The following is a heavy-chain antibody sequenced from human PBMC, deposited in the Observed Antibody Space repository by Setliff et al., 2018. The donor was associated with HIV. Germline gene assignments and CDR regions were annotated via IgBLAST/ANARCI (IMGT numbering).Heavy chain of an antibody. J-gene: IGHJ2*01. V-gene: IGHV3-20*04. D-gene: IGHD3-3*01. CDR2: IHWNAGRT. Sequence: PGGSLRLSCAASGFTFDDYGMTWVRQPPGKGLEWVSDIHWNAGRTGYADSVKGRFTISRDNTKNSLYLQMNSPRVEDTALYYCARTGVAVTDRYFDLWGRGTLVTVSS. CDR3: ARTGVAVTDRYFDL. CDR1: GFTFDDYG.